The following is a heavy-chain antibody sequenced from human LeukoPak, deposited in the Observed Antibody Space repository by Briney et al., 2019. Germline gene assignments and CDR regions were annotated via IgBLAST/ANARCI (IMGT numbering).Heavy chain of an antibody. CDR1: GFTFSSNG. D-gene: IGHD3-10*01. J-gene: IGHJ5*02. CDR2: ISYDGSNK. Sequence: PGRSLRLSCAASGFTFSSNGMHWVRQAPGKGLEWVAVISYDGSNKYYADSVKGRFTISRDNSKNTLYLQMNSLRAEDTAVYYCAKDPGFGEFLSKLPKCYPWGQGTLVSVSS. V-gene: IGHV3-30*18. CDR3: AKDPGFGEFLSKLPKCYP.